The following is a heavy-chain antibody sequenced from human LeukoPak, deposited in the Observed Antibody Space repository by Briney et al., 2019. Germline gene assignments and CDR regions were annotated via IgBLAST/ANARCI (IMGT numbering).Heavy chain of an antibody. D-gene: IGHD1-26*01. CDR2: IYPGDSGP. J-gene: IGHJ3*01. CDR3: GMSGDRVPLQDDVFDV. Sequence: GESLKISCKASGYSFTSYCISWVRQMPGKGLEWIGIIYPGDSGPTYSPSFQGQVTISVDKSINTAYLQWSSLQASDTAMFYCGMSGDRVPLQDDVFDVWGQGTMVTVST. CDR1: GYSFTSYC. V-gene: IGHV5-51*01.